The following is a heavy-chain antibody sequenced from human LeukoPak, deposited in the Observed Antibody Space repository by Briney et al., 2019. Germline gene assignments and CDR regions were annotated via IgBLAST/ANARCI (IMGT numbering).Heavy chain of an antibody. Sequence: GGSLRLSCAASGFTFDDYAMHWVRQGPGKGLEWVSGIGWNSGSIGYADSVKGRFTISRDDAKNSLYLQMNSLRAEDTALYYCAKGPPGATYHYDSSGYPYFDYWGQGTLVTVSS. CDR1: GFTFDDYA. J-gene: IGHJ4*02. D-gene: IGHD3-22*01. V-gene: IGHV3-9*01. CDR3: AKGPPGATYHYDSSGYPYFDY. CDR2: IGWNSGSI.